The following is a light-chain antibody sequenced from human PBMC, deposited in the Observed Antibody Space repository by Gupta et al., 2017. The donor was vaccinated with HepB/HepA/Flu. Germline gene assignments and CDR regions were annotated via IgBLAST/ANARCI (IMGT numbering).Light chain of an antibody. CDR3: QQADTFPHT. J-gene: IGKJ4*01. CDR1: QAISTW. CDR2: AAS. V-gene: IGKV1D-12*01. Sequence: DIQMTQSPSFLSASVGDRVTITCRASQAISTWLAWYQQKPGKAPKLPVYAASRLQTGVPSRFSGSGSGTDFSLTINSLQPEDFATYFCQQADTFPHTFGGGTKVDFK.